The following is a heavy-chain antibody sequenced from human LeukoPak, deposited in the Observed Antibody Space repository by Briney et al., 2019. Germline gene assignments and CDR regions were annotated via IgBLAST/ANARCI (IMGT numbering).Heavy chain of an antibody. CDR3: ASAPRQGSIGGLDY. D-gene: IGHD3-16*01. J-gene: IGHJ4*02. Sequence: PSETLSLTCTVSGDSIRNYYWSWIRQPPGNGREWIGYIYNSGRTNYNPSLKSRVTISVDTSKNQFSLKLSSVPAADTALYYCASAPRQGSIGGLDYWGQGTLVTVSS. CDR1: GDSIRNYY. CDR2: IYNSGRT. V-gene: IGHV4-59*08.